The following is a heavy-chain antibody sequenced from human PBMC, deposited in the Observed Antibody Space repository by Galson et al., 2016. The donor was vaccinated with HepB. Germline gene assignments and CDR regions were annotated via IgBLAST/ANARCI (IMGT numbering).Heavy chain of an antibody. CDR1: GFNFDSYD. CDR2: MGTAGEK. V-gene: IGHV3-13*01. Sequence: SLRLSCAASGFNFDSYDMHWVRQVTGGGLEWVSSMGTAGEKFYSDSAVGRFIISSDNAKDSLYLQMDNLTEVDTAVYYCGRDRGSLGGLWFDPRGQGTLVIVSS. CDR3: GRDRGSLGGLWFDP. J-gene: IGHJ5*02. D-gene: IGHD1-26*01.